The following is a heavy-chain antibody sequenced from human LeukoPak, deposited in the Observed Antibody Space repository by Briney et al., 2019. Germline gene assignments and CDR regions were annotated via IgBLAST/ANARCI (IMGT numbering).Heavy chain of an antibody. CDR2: ISGSGGTT. V-gene: IGHV3-23*01. Sequence: GGSPRLSCAASGFTFSSYAMSWVRQAPGKGLEWVSAISGSGGTTYYADSVKGRFTISRDNAKNSLYLQMNSLRAEDTAVYYCAELGITMIGGVWGKGTTVTISS. CDR3: AELGITMIGGV. D-gene: IGHD3-10*02. J-gene: IGHJ6*04. CDR1: GFTFSSYA.